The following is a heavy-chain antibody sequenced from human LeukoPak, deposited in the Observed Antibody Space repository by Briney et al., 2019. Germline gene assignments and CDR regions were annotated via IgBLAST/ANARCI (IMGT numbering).Heavy chain of an antibody. CDR1: GYTFTSYY. V-gene: IGHV1-2*06. D-gene: IGHD3-22*01. J-gene: IGHJ1*01. CDR2: INPNSGGT. CDR3: ARARSSGYYLESATYFQH. Sequence: ASVKVSCKASGYTFTSYYMHWVRQAPGQGLEWMGRINPNSGGTNYAQKFQGRVTMTRDTSISTAYMELSRLRSDDTAVYYCARARSSGYYLESATYFQHWGQGTLVTVSS.